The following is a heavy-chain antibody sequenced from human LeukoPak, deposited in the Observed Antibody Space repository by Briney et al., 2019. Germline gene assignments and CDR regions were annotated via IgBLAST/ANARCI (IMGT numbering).Heavy chain of an antibody. CDR2: IIPIFGTA. Sequence: SVKVSCKASGYTFTSYDINWVRQAPGQGLEWMGGIIPIFGTANYAQKFQGRVTITADKSTSTAYMELSSLRSEDTAVYYCASSSMATTSYNWFDPWGQGTLVTVSS. CDR3: ASSSMATTSYNWFDP. V-gene: IGHV1-69*06. CDR1: GYTFTSYD. D-gene: IGHD5-24*01. J-gene: IGHJ5*02.